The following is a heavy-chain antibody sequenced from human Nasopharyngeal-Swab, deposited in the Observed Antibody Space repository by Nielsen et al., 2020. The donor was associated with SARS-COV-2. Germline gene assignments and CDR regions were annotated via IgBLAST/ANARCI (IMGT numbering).Heavy chain of an antibody. D-gene: IGHD2-2*01. CDR3: ARALPAATPSGRFDP. V-gene: IGHV1-46*01. Sequence: VSVKVSCKASGYTFTSYYMHWVRQAPGQGLEWMGIINPSGGSTSYAQKFQGRVTMTRDTSTSTVYMELSSLRSEDTAVYYCARALPAATPSGRFDPWGQGTLVTVSS. J-gene: IGHJ5*02. CDR1: GYTFTSYY. CDR2: INPSGGST.